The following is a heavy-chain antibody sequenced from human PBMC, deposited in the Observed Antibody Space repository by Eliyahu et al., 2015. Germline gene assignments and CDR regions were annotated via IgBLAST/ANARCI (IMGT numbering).Heavy chain of an antibody. CDR2: IVVGSGNT. D-gene: IGHD3-9*01. Sequence: QMQLVQSGPEVKKPGTSVKVSCKASGFTFTSSAVQWVRQARGQRLXWIGWIVVGSGNTNYAQKFHERVTITRDMSTSTAYMELSSLRSEDTAVYYCAADHAEGRYFDWLFRGTYYYGMDVWGQGTTVTVSS. V-gene: IGHV1-58*01. CDR3: AADHAEGRYFDWLFRGTYYYGMDV. CDR1: GFTFTSSA. J-gene: IGHJ6*02.